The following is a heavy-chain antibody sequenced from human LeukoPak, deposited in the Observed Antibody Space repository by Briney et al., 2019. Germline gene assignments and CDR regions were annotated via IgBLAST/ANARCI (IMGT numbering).Heavy chain of an antibody. CDR2: IYDSGNT. CDR1: GGSISSGGYY. J-gene: IGHJ3*02. CDR3: ATNRAGTYDRPFDI. D-gene: IGHD1-26*01. V-gene: IGHV4-31*03. Sequence: PSETLSLTCTVSGGSISSGGYYWSWLRQHPGKGLEWIGYIYDSGNTYYNPSLKSRVTISVDTSKNQFSLKLTSVTAADTAVYFCATNRAGTYDRPFDIWGQGTMVTVSS.